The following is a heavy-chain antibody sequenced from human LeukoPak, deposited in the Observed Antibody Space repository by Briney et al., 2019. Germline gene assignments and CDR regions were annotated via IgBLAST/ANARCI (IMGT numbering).Heavy chain of an antibody. CDR1: GFTFSRYW. V-gene: IGHV3-7*01. Sequence: PGGSLRLSCGASGFTFSRYWMNWVRQAPGKGLEWVANIKQDGSEKYYVDSVKGRFTISRDSAKNSLYLQMNSLRAEDTAVYYCATDGSGGSSQYNWFDPWGQGTLVTVSS. CDR2: IKQDGSEK. D-gene: IGHD1-26*01. CDR3: ATDGSGGSSQYNWFDP. J-gene: IGHJ5*02.